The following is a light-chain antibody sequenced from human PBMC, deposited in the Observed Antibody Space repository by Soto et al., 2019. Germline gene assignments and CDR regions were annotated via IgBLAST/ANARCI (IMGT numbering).Light chain of an antibody. J-gene: IGLJ7*01. CDR2: SNN. V-gene: IGLV1-44*01. CDR3: AAWHDSLNGYAV. CDR1: SSNIGSNT. Sequence: QLVLTQPPSASGTPGQRVTISCSGSSSNIGSNTVNWYQQLPGTAPKLLIYSNNQRPSGVPDRFSGSKSGTSASLAISGLQSEDEADYYCAAWHDSLNGYAVFGGGTQLTVL.